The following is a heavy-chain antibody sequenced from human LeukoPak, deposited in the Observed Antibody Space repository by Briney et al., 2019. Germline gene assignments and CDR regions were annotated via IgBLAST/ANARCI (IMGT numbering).Heavy chain of an antibody. V-gene: IGHV3-30*04. CDR3: ASFRDTDN. D-gene: IGHD2-21*01. CDR1: GFTFSSYA. Sequence: GGSLRLSCAASGFTFSSYAMHWVRQAPGKGLEWVAVVSYDGSNKYYADSVKGRFTISRDNSKNTLHLQMNSLRTEDTAVYYCASFRDTDNWGRGTMVSVSS. CDR2: VSYDGSNK. J-gene: IGHJ3*01.